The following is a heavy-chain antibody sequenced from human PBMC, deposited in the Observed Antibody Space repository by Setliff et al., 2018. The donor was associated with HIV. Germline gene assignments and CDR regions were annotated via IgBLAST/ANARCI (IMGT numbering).Heavy chain of an antibody. V-gene: IGHV1-46*01. D-gene: IGHD3-10*01. CDR1: GYTFTTYY. J-gene: IGHJ4*02. Sequence: ASVKVSCKASGYTFTTYYVHWVRQAPGQGLEWMGILNPSGDSTAYAQQFQGRVTMTRDTSTSTVYMELNSLRSEDTAVYYCARGGYHGFGSYGDYWGQGTLVTVSS. CDR2: LNPSGDST. CDR3: ARGGYHGFGSYGDY.